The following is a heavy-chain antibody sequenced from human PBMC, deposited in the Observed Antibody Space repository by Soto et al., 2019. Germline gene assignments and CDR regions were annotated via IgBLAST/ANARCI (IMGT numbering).Heavy chain of an antibody. CDR1: GFTFDDYT. Sequence: GGSLRLSCAASGFTFDDYTMHWVRRAPGKGLEWVSLISWDCGSTYYADSVKGRFTISRDNSKNSLYLQMNSLRTEDTALYYCAKARDGANDAFDIWGQGTMVTVSS. CDR2: ISWDCGST. CDR3: AKARDGANDAFDI. V-gene: IGHV3-43*01. J-gene: IGHJ3*02.